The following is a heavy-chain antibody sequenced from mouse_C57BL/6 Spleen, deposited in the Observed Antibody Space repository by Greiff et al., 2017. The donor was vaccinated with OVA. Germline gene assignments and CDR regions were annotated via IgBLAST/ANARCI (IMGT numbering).Heavy chain of an antibody. J-gene: IGHJ1*03. CDR1: GYTFTSYG. Sequence: QVQLKESGAELARPGASVKLSCKASGYTFTSYGISWVKQRTGQGLEWIGEIYPRSGNTYYNEKFKGKATLTADKSSSTAYMELRSLTSEDSAVYFCARDYGSIYWYFDVWGTGTTVTVSS. CDR3: ARDYGSIYWYFDV. D-gene: IGHD1-1*01. V-gene: IGHV1-81*01. CDR2: IYPRSGNT.